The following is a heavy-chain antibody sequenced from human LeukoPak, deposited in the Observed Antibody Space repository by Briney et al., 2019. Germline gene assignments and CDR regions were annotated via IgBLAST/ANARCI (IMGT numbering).Heavy chain of an antibody. V-gene: IGHV3-48*02. CDR1: GFTFSXXX. CDR3: AREKAAGYNWFDP. J-gene: IGHJ5*02. Sequence: GGSLRLSXAASGFTFSXXXXXXXRQAPGXXXXXXSYISXSSSTIYYADSVKGRFTISXXNAKNSLYLQMNSLRDEDTAVYYCAREKAAGYNWFDPWGQGTLVTVSS. CDR2: ISXSSSTI. D-gene: IGHD6-13*01.